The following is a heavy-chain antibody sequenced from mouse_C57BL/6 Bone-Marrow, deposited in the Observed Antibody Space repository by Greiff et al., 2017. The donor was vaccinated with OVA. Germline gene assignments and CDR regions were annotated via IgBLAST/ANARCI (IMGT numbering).Heavy chain of an antibody. CDR1: GYTFTRYW. CDR3: ARSNYGY. D-gene: IGHD1-1*01. V-gene: IGHV1-59*01. Sequence: QVQLQQPGAELVRPGTSVKLSCKASGYTFTRYWMHWVKQRPGQGLEWIGVIDPSDSYTNYNQKFKGKATLTVDTSSSTAYMQLSSLTSEDSAVYYCARSNYGYWGQGTTLTVSS. CDR2: IDPSDSYT. J-gene: IGHJ2*01.